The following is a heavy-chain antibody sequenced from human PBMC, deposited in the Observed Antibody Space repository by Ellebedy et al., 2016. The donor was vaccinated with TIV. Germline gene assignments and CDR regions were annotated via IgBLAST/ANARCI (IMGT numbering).Heavy chain of an antibody. J-gene: IGHJ4*02. CDR2: ISSSSSYI. V-gene: IGHV3-21*06. Sequence: GESLKISXVASGFSFTSYSINWVRQAPGKGLEWVSSISSSSSYIYYADSVKGRFTISRDNAKNSVNLQMNSLRAEDTAVYYCARADTTGKYYFDYWGQGTRVTVSS. D-gene: IGHD5-18*01. CDR1: GFSFTSYS. CDR3: ARADTTGKYYFDY.